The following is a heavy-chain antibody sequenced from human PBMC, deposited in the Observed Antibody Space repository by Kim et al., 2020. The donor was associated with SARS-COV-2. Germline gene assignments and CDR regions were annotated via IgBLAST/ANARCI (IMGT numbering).Heavy chain of an antibody. J-gene: IGHJ5*02. CDR1: GGSISSSSYY. D-gene: IGHD3-3*01. CDR2: IYYSGST. CDR3: ARHTDTIFGVGGWFDP. V-gene: IGHV4-39*01. Sequence: SETLSLTCTVSGGSISSSSYYWGWIRQPPGKGLEWIGSIYYSGSTYYNPSLKSRVTISVDTSKNQFSLKLSSVTAADTAVYYCARHTDTIFGVGGWFDPWGQGTLVTVSS.